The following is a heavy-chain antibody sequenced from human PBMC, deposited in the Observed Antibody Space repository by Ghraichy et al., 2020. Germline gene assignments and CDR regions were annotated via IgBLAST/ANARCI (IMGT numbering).Heavy chain of an antibody. CDR2: ISGSGGST. Sequence: LSLTCAASGFTFSSYAMSWVRQAPGKGLEWVSAISGSGGSTYYADSVKGRFTISRDNSKNTLYLQMNSLRAEDTAVYYCAKRSPSYYDILTGYHYYYGMDVWGQGTTVTVSS. CDR3: AKRSPSYYDILTGYHYYYGMDV. V-gene: IGHV3-23*01. CDR1: GFTFSSYA. J-gene: IGHJ6*02. D-gene: IGHD3-9*01.